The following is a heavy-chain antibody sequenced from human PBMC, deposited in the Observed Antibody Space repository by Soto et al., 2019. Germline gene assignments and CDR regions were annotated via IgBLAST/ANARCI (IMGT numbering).Heavy chain of an antibody. CDR3: ARHGMDYYDSSGYYYSPYYFDY. CDR2: LLYGGST. D-gene: IGHD3-22*01. V-gene: IGHV4-39*01. CDR1: GDSISSSIYY. Sequence: SETLSLTCTVSGDSISSSIYYWGWISQPPGKGLEWIGSLLYGGSTFYNPSLRGRVTMSVDTSKNQFSLKLSSVTAADTAVYYCARHGMDYYDSSGYYYSPYYFDYWGQGTLVTVSS. J-gene: IGHJ4*02.